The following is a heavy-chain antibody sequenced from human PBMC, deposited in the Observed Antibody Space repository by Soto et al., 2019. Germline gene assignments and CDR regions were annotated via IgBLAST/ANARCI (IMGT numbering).Heavy chain of an antibody. D-gene: IGHD6-13*01. CDR2: IYHSGST. CDR3: TRHEGGAAADRPLDY. J-gene: IGHJ4*02. CDR1: GGSISSSNW. Sequence: PSETLSLTCAVSGGSISSSNWWSWVRQPPGKGLEWIGEIYHSGSTNYNPALKSRVTMSVDTYTNQFSLKMNAVTAADTAVYYCTRHEGGAAADRPLDYWGQGTLVTVSS. V-gene: IGHV4-4*02.